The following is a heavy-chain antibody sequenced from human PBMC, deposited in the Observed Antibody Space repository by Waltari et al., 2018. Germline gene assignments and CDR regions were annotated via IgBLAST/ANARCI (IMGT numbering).Heavy chain of an antibody. CDR3: TTEGGSYFDY. D-gene: IGHD1-26*01. J-gene: IGHJ4*02. CDR2: IKSKTDGGKT. CDR1: GFTFSNAW. Sequence: EVQLVESGGGLVKPGGSLRLSCAASGFTFSNAWMSWVRQAPGKGLEWVGRIKSKTDGGKTDYAAPVKGRFTSSRDDSKNTLYLQMNSLKTEDTAVYYCTTEGGSYFDYWGQGTLVTVSS. V-gene: IGHV3-15*01.